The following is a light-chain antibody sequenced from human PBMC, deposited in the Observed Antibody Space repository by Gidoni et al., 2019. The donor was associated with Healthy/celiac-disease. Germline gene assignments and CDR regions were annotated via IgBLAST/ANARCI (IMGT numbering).Light chain of an antibody. J-gene: IGKJ2*01. V-gene: IGKV3-15*01. Sequence: EIVMTQSPATPSVSPGERATLSCRASQSVSSNLAWYQQKPGQAPRLLIYGASTRDTGIPARFSGSGSGTEFTLTIGSLQSEDFAVYYCQQYNNWPPMYTFGQXTKLEIK. CDR1: QSVSSN. CDR3: QQYNNWPPMYT. CDR2: GAS.